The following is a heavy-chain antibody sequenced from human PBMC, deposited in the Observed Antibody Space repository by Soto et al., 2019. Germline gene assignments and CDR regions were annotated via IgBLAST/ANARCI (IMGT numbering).Heavy chain of an antibody. CDR3: ARFKYSSSPYYYYGMDV. J-gene: IGHJ6*02. CDR1: GYSFTSYW. CDR2: IYPGDSDT. Sequence: SGESLKISCKGSGYSFTSYWIGWVRQMPGKGLEWMGIIYPGDSDTRYSPSFQGQVTISADKSISTAYLQWSSLKASDTAMYYCARFKYSSSPYYYYGMDVWGQGTTVTVSS. V-gene: IGHV5-51*01. D-gene: IGHD6-6*01.